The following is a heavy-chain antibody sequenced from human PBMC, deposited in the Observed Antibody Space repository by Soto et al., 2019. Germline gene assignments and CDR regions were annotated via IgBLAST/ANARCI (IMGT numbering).Heavy chain of an antibody. CDR2: ISYDGSNK. J-gene: IGHJ6*02. Sequence: QVQLVESGGGVVQPGRSLRLSCAASGFTFSSYGMHWVRQAPGKGLEWVAVISYDGSNKYYADSVKGRFTISRDNSKNTLYLQMNSLRAEDTAVYYCAKDREVVAATGVHTWCYGMDVWGQGTTVTVSS. D-gene: IGHD2-15*01. V-gene: IGHV3-30*18. CDR3: AKDREVVAATGVHTWCYGMDV. CDR1: GFTFSSYG.